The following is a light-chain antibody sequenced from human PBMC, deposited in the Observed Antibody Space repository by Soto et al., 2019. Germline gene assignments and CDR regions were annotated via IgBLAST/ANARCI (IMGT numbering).Light chain of an antibody. CDR1: QSISSW. CDR3: QQYNSYSTWT. V-gene: IGKV1-5*01. J-gene: IGKJ1*01. Sequence: DIRMTQSPSTLSASVGDRVTITCRASQSISSWLAWYQQKPGKAPKLLIYDASSLESGVPSRFSGSGSGTEFTLTISSLQTDDFATYYCQQYNSYSTWTFGQGTKVEIK. CDR2: DAS.